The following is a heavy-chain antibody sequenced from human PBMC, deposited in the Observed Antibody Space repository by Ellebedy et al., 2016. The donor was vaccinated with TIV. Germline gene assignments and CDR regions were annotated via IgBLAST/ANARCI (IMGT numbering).Heavy chain of an antibody. J-gene: IGHJ4*02. CDR2: ISYSGST. Sequence: ESLKISCAASGFTFSSYWMSWVRQAPGKGLEWIGYISYSGSTNYNPSLQSRVTISVDASKNQFSLKLTSVTAADTAVYYCASGRIGLDYWGQGTLVTVSS. CDR3: ASGRIGLDY. D-gene: IGHD1-26*01. V-gene: IGHV4-59*12. CDR1: GFTFSSYW.